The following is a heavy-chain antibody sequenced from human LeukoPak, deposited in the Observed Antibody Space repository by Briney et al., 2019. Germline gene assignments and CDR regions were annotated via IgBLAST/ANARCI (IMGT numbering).Heavy chain of an antibody. Sequence: SETLSLTCTVSGGSISSSSYYWGWIRQPPGKGLEWIGYIYYSGSTNYNPSLKSRVTLSIDTFKNQFSLKLSSVTAADTAVYYCARGGGSGYSYGWGQGTLVTVSS. J-gene: IGHJ4*02. CDR3: ARGGGSGYSYG. V-gene: IGHV4-61*05. D-gene: IGHD5-18*01. CDR1: GGSISSSSYY. CDR2: IYYSGST.